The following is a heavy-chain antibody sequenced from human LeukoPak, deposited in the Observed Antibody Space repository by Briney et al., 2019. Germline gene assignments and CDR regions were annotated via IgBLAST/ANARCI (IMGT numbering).Heavy chain of an antibody. CDR2: ISWNSGSI. V-gene: IGHV3-9*01. CDR3: AKDISGSGSSTSFDP. CDR1: GFTFDDYA. J-gene: IGHJ5*02. Sequence: PGGSLRLSCAASGFTFDDYAMHWVRQAPGKGLEWVSGISWNSGSIGYADSVKGRFTISRDNAKNSLYLQMNSLRAEDTALYYCAKDISGSGSSTSFDPWGQGTLVTVSS. D-gene: IGHD3-10*01.